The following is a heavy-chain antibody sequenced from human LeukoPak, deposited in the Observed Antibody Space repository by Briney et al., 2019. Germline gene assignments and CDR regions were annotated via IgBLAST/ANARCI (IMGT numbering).Heavy chain of an antibody. Sequence: ASVNVSCKASGYTFTGYYIHWVRQAPGQGLEWMGWINPNRGGTNYAQKLQGRVTITADKSTSTAYMELRSLRSEDTAAYYCARAQVGYGSVSAWSYWGQGTLVTVSS. D-gene: IGHD3-10*01. CDR3: ARAQVGYGSVSAWSY. V-gene: IGHV1-2*02. CDR2: INPNRGGT. CDR1: GYTFTGYY. J-gene: IGHJ4*02.